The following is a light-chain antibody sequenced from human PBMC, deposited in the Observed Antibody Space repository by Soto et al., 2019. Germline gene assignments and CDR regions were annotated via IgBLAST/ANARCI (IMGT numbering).Light chain of an antibody. V-gene: IGLV1-44*01. CDR2: STN. CDR1: SSNIGSNT. Sequence: QLVLTQPPSASGTPGQIVAISCSGSSSNIGSNTVTWYQQLPGTAPKLLIYSTNQRSSGVPGRFSGSKSGASASLSISGLQSEDEADYYCAAWDDRLDVYVFGTGTKLTVL. CDR3: AAWDDRLDVYV. J-gene: IGLJ1*01.